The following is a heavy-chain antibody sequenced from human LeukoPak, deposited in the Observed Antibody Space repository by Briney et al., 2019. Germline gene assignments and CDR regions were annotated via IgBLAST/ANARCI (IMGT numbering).Heavy chain of an antibody. CDR3: ARDALSQWGLLLVAPSFFDY. D-gene: IGHD1-26*01. CDR2: ISSSSSTI. Sequence: PGGSLRLSCAASGFTFSSYSMNWVRQAPGKGLEWVSYISSSSSTIYYADSVKGRFTISRDNAKNSLYLQMNSLRAEDTAVYYCARDALSQWGLLLVAPSFFDYWGQGTLVTVSS. V-gene: IGHV3-48*01. J-gene: IGHJ4*02. CDR1: GFTFSSYS.